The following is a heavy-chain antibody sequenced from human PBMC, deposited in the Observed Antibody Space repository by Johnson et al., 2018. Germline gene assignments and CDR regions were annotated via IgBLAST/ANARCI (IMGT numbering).Heavy chain of an antibody. D-gene: IGHD6-6*01. CDR1: GFTFGDYG. Sequence: VQLVQSGGGLVQPGRSLRLSCTASGFTFGDYGLSWFRQAPRKGLEWVGFIRSKAFGGTSEYAAYVKGRFTISRDDSKSIAYLQMNSLKSEGIAVYYFGRRGSAPARTVDYWGQGTLVTVSS. CDR2: IRSKAFGGTS. J-gene: IGHJ4*02. V-gene: IGHV3-49*03. CDR3: GRRGSAPARTVDY.